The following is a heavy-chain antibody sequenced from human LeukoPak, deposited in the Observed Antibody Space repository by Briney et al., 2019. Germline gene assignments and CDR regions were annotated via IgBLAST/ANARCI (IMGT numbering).Heavy chain of an antibody. Sequence: GWSLRLSCAASGFTFSSYWMHWVRQAPGKGLVWVSRIKNDGSSTSYADSVKGRFTISRDNDKNTVYLQMNSLRAEDTAVYYCATSRTFDYWGQGTLVTVSS. V-gene: IGHV3-74*01. CDR3: ATSRTFDY. CDR1: GFTFSSYW. J-gene: IGHJ4*02. CDR2: IKNDGSST.